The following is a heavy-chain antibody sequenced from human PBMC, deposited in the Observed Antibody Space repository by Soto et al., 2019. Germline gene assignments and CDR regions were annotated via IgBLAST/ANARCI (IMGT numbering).Heavy chain of an antibody. D-gene: IGHD3-9*01. CDR3: AREHDFLMVYSFDY. Sequence: ASVKVSCKASGYTFTDYAIQWVRQAPGQRLEWMGWINAGNGNTKYSQKLQGRVTITRDTSASTAYIELSSLRSEDTAVYYCAREHDFLMVYSFDYWGQGTLVTVSS. CDR2: INAGNGNT. J-gene: IGHJ4*02. V-gene: IGHV1-3*01. CDR1: GYTFTDYA.